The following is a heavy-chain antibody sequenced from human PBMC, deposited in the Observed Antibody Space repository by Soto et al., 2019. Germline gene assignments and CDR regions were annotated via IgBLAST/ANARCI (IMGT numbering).Heavy chain of an antibody. Sequence: QVQLVQSGAEVKKPGASVKVSCKASGYTFTSYDINWVRQATGHGLGWMGWMNPNSGNTVYAQKFQGRVTMTRDTSISTAYMELSSLRSEDTAVYYCARERTGTTSNWFDPWGQGTLVTVSS. CDR1: GYTFTSYD. J-gene: IGHJ5*02. V-gene: IGHV1-8*01. CDR3: ARERTGTTSNWFDP. D-gene: IGHD1-7*01. CDR2: MNPNSGNT.